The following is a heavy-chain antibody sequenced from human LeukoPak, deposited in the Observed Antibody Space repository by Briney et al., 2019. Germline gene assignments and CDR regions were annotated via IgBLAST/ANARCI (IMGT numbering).Heavy chain of an antibody. D-gene: IGHD3-10*01. CDR1: GFTFNDHY. J-gene: IGHJ4*02. V-gene: IGHV3-23*01. CDR2: ISGSGGST. CDR3: AKDRTITMVRGLTGHRQYYFDY. Sequence: PGGSLRLSCAASGFTFNDHYMSWVRQAPGKGLEWVSAISGSGGSTYYADSVKGRFTISRDNSKNTLYLQMNSLRAEDTAVYYCAKDRTITMVRGLTGHRQYYFDYWGQGTLVTVSS.